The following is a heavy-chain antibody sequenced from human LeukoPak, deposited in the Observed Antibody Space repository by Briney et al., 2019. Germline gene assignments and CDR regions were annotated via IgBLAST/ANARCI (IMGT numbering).Heavy chain of an antibody. J-gene: IGHJ5*02. Sequence: PSETLSLTCTVSGGSISSSSYYWGWIRQPPGKGLEWIGSIYYSGSTYYNPSLKSRVTISVDTSKNQFSLKPSSVTAADTAVYYCARDRSMATVYNWFDPWGQGTLVTVSS. CDR1: GGSISSSSYY. D-gene: IGHD5-24*01. CDR3: ARDRSMATVYNWFDP. CDR2: IYYSGST. V-gene: IGHV4-39*07.